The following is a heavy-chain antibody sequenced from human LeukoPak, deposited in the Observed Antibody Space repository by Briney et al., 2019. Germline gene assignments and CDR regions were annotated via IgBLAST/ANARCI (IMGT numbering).Heavy chain of an antibody. J-gene: IGHJ5*02. CDR1: GGSIRSYY. D-gene: IGHD1-26*01. CDR3: ARDGGSYEILDP. CDR2: IYYSGST. Sequence: SETLSLTCTVSGGSIRSYYWSWIRQPPGKGLEWIGYIYYSGSTNYNPSLKSRVSISVDTSKNQFSLKLSSVTAADTAVYYCARDGGSYEILDPWGQGILVTVSS. V-gene: IGHV4-59*01.